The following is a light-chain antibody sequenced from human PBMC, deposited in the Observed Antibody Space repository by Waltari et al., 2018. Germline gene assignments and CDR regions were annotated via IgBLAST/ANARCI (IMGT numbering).Light chain of an antibody. Sequence: QSALTQPASVSGSPGQSITISCTGTNSDVGASNSVSWYQQHPGKAPKLLISAVSNRPSGVSDRFSGSKSGNTASLTISGLQAEDEADYYCSSYTGSSTREVFGTGTRVTVL. CDR1: NSDVGASNS. J-gene: IGLJ1*01. CDR2: AVS. V-gene: IGLV2-14*01. CDR3: SSYTGSSTREV.